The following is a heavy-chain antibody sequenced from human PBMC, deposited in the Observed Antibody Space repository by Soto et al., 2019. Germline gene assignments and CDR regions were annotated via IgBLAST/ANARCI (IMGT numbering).Heavy chain of an antibody. Sequence: GXSGEVSCNATGGTFSSYAISWERQAPGQGLEWMGGIIPIFGTANYAKKFQGRVTITADKSTSTAYMELSNLRSEATAVYYCARGLLRPNWFDPWGQGTLVTV. J-gene: IGHJ5*02. V-gene: IGHV1-69*06. CDR2: IIPIFGTA. CDR1: GGTFSSYA. D-gene: IGHD2-15*01. CDR3: ARGLLRPNWFDP.